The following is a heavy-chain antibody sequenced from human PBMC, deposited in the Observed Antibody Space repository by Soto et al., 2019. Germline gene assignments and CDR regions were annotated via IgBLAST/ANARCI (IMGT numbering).Heavy chain of an antibody. J-gene: IGHJ6*02. CDR2: IIPILGIA. CDR3: ARVEGGYCSGGSCSLPAYYYYGMDV. D-gene: IGHD2-15*01. CDR1: GGTFSSYT. V-gene: IGHV1-69*02. Sequence: SVKVSCKASGGTFSSYTISWVRQAPGQGLEWMGRIIPILGIANYAQKFQGRVTITADKSTSTAYMELSSLRSEDTAVYYCARVEGGYCSGGSCSLPAYYYYGMDVWGQGTTVTVSS.